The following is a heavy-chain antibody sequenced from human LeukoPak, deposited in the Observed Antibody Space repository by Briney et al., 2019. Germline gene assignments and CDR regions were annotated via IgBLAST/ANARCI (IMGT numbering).Heavy chain of an antibody. CDR1: GGSISSYY. J-gene: IGHJ5*02. CDR2: IYYSGGA. Sequence: SETLSLTCTVSGGSISSYYWSWIRQPPGKGLEWIGYIYYSGGANYNPSLKSRVTISVDTSKNQFSLKLSSVTAADTAVYYCARHPNWFDPWGQGTLVTVSS. V-gene: IGHV4-59*08. CDR3: ARHPNWFDP.